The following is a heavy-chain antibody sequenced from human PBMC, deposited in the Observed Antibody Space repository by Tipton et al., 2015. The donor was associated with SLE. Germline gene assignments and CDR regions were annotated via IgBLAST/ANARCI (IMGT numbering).Heavy chain of an antibody. J-gene: IGHJ4*02. CDR1: GFTFSSYE. CDR3: ARAGYSSSSWFRY. CDR2: ISSSSSYI. D-gene: IGHD6-13*01. V-gene: IGHV3-21*01. Sequence: SLRLSCAASGFTFSSYEMNWVRQAPGKGLEWVSSISSSSSYIYYADSVKGRFTISRDNSKNTLYLQMNSLRAEDTAVYYCARAGYSSSSWFRYWGQGTLVTVSS.